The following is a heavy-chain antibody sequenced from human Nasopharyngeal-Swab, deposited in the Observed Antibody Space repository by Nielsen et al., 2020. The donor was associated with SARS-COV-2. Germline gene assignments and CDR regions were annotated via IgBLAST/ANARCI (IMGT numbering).Heavy chain of an antibody. CDR3: ARNDFWSGYYKVPMDV. CDR2: IKQDGSEK. D-gene: IGHD3-3*01. V-gene: IGHV3-7*03. J-gene: IGHJ6*03. Sequence: WIRQPPGKGLEWVANIKQDGSEKYYVDSVKGRFTISRDNAKNSLYLQMNSLRAEDTAVYCCARNDFWSGYYKVPMDVWGKGTTVTVSS.